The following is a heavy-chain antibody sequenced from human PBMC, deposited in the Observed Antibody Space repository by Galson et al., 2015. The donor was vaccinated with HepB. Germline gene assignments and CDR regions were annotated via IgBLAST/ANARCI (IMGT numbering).Heavy chain of an antibody. CDR3: AGGGKYYDSTTYSDYSDY. CDR2: IYHSGDT. J-gene: IGHJ4*02. CDR1: GASINSADYS. V-gene: IGHV4-30-2*01. D-gene: IGHD3-22*01. Sequence: TLSLTCAVSGASINSADYSWNWIRQAPGKGLEWFGYIYHSGDTSYSPSLKSRVTISLDRSKNQFSLKLTSATAADTAVYYCAGGGKYYDSTTYSDYSDYWGQGALVTVSS.